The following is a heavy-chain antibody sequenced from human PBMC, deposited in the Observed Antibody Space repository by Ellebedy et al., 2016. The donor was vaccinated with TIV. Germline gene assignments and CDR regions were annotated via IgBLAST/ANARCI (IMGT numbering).Heavy chain of an antibody. D-gene: IGHD6-13*01. CDR1: GFTFSSYA. Sequence: GESLKISCAASGFTFSSYAMHWVRQAPGTGLEWVAVISYDGSNKYYADSVKGRFTISRDTSKNTLYLQMNSLRPEDTAVYYCATDGEYSSSCYFRFDPWGQGTLVTVAS. V-gene: IGHV3-30-3*01. CDR3: ATDGEYSSSCYFRFDP. CDR2: ISYDGSNK. J-gene: IGHJ5*02.